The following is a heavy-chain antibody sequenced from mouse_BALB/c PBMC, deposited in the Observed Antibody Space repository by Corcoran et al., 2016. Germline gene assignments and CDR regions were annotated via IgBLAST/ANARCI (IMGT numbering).Heavy chain of an antibody. CDR1: GFNIKDTY. J-gene: IGHJ1*01. CDR3: ARWDWYFDV. V-gene: IGHV14-3*02. CDR2: IAPANGNT. Sequence: EVQLQQSGADLVKQGATTNLYCTATGFNIKDTYMHGLKQRPEQGLEWIGRIAPANGNTKYDPKFQGKATITADTSSNTAYLQLSSLTSEDTAVYYGARWDWYFDVWGAGTTVTVSS.